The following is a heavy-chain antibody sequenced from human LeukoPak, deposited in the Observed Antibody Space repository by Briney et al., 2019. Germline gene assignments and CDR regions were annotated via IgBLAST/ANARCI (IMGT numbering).Heavy chain of an antibody. CDR1: GGSISSYY. D-gene: IGHD5-12*01. Sequence: SETLSLTRTVSGGSISSYYWSWIRQPPGKGLEWIGYIYYSGSTNYNPSLKSRVTISVDTSKNQFSLKLSSVTAADTAVYYCVGEKWLRSSAFDYWGQGTLVTVSS. V-gene: IGHV4-59*01. J-gene: IGHJ4*02. CDR2: IYYSGST. CDR3: VGEKWLRSSAFDY.